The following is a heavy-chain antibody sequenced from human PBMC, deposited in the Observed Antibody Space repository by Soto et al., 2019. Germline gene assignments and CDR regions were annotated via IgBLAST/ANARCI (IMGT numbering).Heavy chain of an antibody. CDR1: GLTFSNYD. CDR3: ARGRLISLYCFGF. D-gene: IGHD2-15*01. V-gene: IGHV3-13*01. CDR2: IGTAGDT. Sequence: WGSLRLSCAASGLTFSNYDTHLARQVTGKGLEWVSTIGTAGDTYYPGSVKGRFTISRENAKNSLYLQMNSLRAEDTAVYYCARGRLISLYCFGFWGQGTLVTGSX. J-gene: IGHJ4*02.